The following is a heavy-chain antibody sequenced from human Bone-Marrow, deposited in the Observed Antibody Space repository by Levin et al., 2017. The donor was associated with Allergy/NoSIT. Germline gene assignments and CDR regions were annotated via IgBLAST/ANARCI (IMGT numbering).Heavy chain of an antibody. Sequence: GESLKISCAASGFTFNNAWMSWVRQAPGKGLEWVGRIKSKSDGGTTDYAAPVKGRFTISRDDSKSTLYLQMNSLKTEDTAVYYCTTLNAVPIADYWGQGTLVTVSS. CDR3: TTLNAVPIADY. CDR1: GFTFNNAW. CDR2: IKSKSDGGTT. V-gene: IGHV3-15*01. J-gene: IGHJ4*02. D-gene: IGHD2/OR15-2a*01.